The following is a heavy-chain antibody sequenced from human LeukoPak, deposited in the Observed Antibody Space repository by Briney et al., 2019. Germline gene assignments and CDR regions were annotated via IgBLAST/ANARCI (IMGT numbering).Heavy chain of an antibody. CDR3: ARQGEYSGYQAFDY. J-gene: IGHJ4*02. Sequence: SETLSLTCTVSGGSLSSYYWSWIRQPPGKELEWIGDISYSGSTNYNPSLRSRVTISVDTSKNQFSLKLRSVTAADTAVYYCARQGEYSGYQAFDYWGQGTLVTVSS. CDR2: ISYSGST. D-gene: IGHD5-12*01. V-gene: IGHV4-59*08. CDR1: GGSLSSYY.